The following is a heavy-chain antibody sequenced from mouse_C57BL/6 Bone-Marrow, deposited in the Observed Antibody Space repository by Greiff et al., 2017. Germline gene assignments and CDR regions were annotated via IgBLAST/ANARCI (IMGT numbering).Heavy chain of an antibody. CDR2: ISDGGSYT. V-gene: IGHV5-4*01. Sequence: DVQLVESGGGLVKPGGSLKLSCAASGFTFSSYAMSWVRQTPEKRLEWVATISDGGSYTYYPDNVKGRYTISRDNTKNNLYLQMSHLKSEATAEYYSARQAIYDGYYIVDYWGQGTTLSVSS. CDR3: ARQAIYDGYYIVDY. CDR1: GFTFSSYA. D-gene: IGHD2-3*01. J-gene: IGHJ2*01.